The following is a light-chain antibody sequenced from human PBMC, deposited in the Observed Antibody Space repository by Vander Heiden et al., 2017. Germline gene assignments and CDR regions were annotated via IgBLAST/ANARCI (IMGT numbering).Light chain of an antibody. J-gene: IGKJ2*01. CDR2: DAA. V-gene: IGKV3-11*01. CDR3: QQRSRWTPYT. CDR1: PSVSGY. Sequence: IFFAQSPATLSLSPGERAILPFRASPSVSGYLARYQQKSGQEPRLLIYDAANRAAGIAARCSSSGSGTDFTLTISSIVAEDFAVYYCQQRSRWTPYTFGQGTKLEI.